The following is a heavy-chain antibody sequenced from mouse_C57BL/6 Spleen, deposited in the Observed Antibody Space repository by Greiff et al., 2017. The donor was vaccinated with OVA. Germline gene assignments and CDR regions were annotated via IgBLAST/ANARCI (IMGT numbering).Heavy chain of an antibody. CDR2: INPNNGGT. Sequence: VQLQQSGPELVKPGASVKISCKASGYTFTDYYMNWVKQSHGKSLEWIGDINPNNGGTSYNQKFKGKATLTVDKSSSTAYMELRSLTSEDSAVYYCARNDYGSSYGYFDVWGTGTTVTVSS. V-gene: IGHV1-26*01. D-gene: IGHD1-1*01. CDR3: ARNDYGSSYGYFDV. J-gene: IGHJ1*03. CDR1: GYTFTDYY.